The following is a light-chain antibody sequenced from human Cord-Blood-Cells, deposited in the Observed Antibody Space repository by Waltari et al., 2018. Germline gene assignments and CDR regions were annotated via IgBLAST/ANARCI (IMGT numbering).Light chain of an antibody. V-gene: IGLV6-57*02. Sequence: NFMLTQPHSVSESPGKTVTISCTGSRGSIASHYVQWYQQRPGSAPTTVIYEDNQRPSGVPDRFSGSIDSSSNSASLTISGLKTEDEADYYCQSYDSSNHVVFGGGTKLTVL. CDR3: QSYDSSNHVV. J-gene: IGLJ2*01. CDR1: RGSIASHY. CDR2: EDN.